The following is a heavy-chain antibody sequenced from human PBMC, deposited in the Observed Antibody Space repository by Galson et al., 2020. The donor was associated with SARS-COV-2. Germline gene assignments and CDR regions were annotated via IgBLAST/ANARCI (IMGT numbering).Heavy chain of an antibody. CDR2: INPNSGGT. V-gene: IGHV1-2*02. CDR1: GYTFTGHY. CDR3: ARAGQAPDYYCYYNLDV. Sequence: ASVKVSCKPSGYTFTGHYMHWVRQAPGQGLEWMGWINPNSGGTKYAQKFQGRVTMTRDTYISTAYMELSRLRSDDTAIYYCARAGQAPDYYCYYNLDVWGQGTTVTVSS. J-gene: IGHJ6*02. D-gene: IGHD3-10*01.